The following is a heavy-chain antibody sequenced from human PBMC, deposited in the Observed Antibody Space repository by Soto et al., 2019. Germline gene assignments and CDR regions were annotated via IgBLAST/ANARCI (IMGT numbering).Heavy chain of an antibody. CDR3: ARVSLGIQLSPSYFDY. Sequence: SETLSLTCTVSGGSISSYYWSWIRQPPGKGLEWIGYIYYSGSTNYNPSLKSRVTISVDTSKNQFSLKLSSVTAADTAVYYCARVSLGIQLSPSYFDYWGQGTLVTVSS. J-gene: IGHJ4*02. CDR1: GGSISSYY. CDR2: IYYSGST. D-gene: IGHD5-18*01. V-gene: IGHV4-59*01.